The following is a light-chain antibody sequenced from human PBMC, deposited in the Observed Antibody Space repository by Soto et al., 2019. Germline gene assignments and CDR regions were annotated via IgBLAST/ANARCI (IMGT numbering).Light chain of an antibody. CDR1: QTLLDSSNNKAS. CDR2: WTS. Sequence: DIVMTQSPDSLAVSLGERATINCKSSQTLLDSSNNKASLSWYQQKPEQPPKLLIYWTSTREFGVPDRFSGSGSGTDFTLTISSLQAEDVAVYYCQQYFNSPRTFGHGTKVEIK. J-gene: IGKJ1*01. CDR3: QQYFNSPRT. V-gene: IGKV4-1*01.